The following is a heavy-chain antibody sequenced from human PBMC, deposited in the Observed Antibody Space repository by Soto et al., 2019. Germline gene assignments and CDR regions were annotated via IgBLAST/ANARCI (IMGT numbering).Heavy chain of an antibody. V-gene: IGHV4-30-2*02. CDR3: AARKGYCSGGSCPTGPNWFDP. CDR2: IYHSGST. Sequence: SETLSLTCAVSGGSISSGGYSWSWMRQPPGKGLEWIGYIYHSGSTNYNPSLKSRVTISVDTSKNQFSLKLSSVTAADTAVYYCAARKGYCSGGSCPTGPNWFDPWGQGTLVTVSS. D-gene: IGHD2-15*01. CDR1: GGSISSGGYS. J-gene: IGHJ5*02.